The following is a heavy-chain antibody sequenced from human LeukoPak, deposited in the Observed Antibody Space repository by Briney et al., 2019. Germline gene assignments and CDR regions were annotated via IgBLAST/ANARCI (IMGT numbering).Heavy chain of an antibody. V-gene: IGHV1-69*13. Sequence: GASVKVSCKASGYTFTSYGISWVRQAPGQGLEWMGGIIPIFGTANYAQKFQGRVTITADESTSTAYMELSSLRSEDTAVYYCAREWHYCDSSGYYKPRFDPWGQGTLVTVSS. CDR3: AREWHYCDSSGYYKPRFDP. J-gene: IGHJ5*02. D-gene: IGHD3-22*01. CDR1: GYTFTSYG. CDR2: IIPIFGTA.